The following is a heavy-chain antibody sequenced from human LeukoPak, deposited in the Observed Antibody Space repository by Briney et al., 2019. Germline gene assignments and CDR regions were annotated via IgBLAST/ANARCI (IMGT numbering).Heavy chain of an antibody. J-gene: IGHJ4*02. CDR1: GGTFSSYA. CDR3: ARDRIMHYYDSSGYYYGHDY. CDR2: IGPYNGNT. Sequence: GSSVKVSCKASGGTFSSYAISWVRQAPGQGLEWMGWIGPYNGNTKYAQRFQGRVTMTTETPTSTAYMELRSLRSDDTAVYYCARDRIMHYYDSSGYYYGHDYWGQGTLVTVSS. D-gene: IGHD3-22*01. V-gene: IGHV1-18*01.